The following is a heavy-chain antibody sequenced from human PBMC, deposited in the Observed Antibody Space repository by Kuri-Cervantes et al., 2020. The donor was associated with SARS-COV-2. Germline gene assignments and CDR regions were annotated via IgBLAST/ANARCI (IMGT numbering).Heavy chain of an antibody. Sequence: SVKVSCKASGGTFGSYGFSWVRQAPGQGLEWMGRIIPFFGTANYAQKFQDRVTITADKSTSTAYMELSSLRSEDTAVYYCAREKGENYYYYYYMDVWGKGTTVTVPS. CDR2: IIPFFGTA. J-gene: IGHJ6*03. CDR1: GGTFGSYG. CDR3: AREKGENYYYYYYMDV. V-gene: IGHV1-69*06.